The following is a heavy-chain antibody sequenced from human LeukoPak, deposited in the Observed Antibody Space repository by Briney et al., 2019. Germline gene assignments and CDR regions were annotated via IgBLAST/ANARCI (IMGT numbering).Heavy chain of an antibody. J-gene: IGHJ4*02. Sequence: GGSLRLSCAASGFTFSDYYMTWIRQAPGKGLEWVSYISLSGGTKHYADSVKGRFTISRDNAKNSLYLQMNSLRAEDTAIYYCARGDIAARVFDSWGQGTLVTVSS. D-gene: IGHD6-6*01. CDR2: ISLSGGTK. CDR3: ARGDIAARVFDS. CDR1: GFTFSDYY. V-gene: IGHV3-11*04.